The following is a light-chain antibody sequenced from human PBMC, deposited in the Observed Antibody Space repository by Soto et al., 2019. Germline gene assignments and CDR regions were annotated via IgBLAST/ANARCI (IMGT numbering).Light chain of an antibody. CDR3: SSYTSRSTVV. V-gene: IGLV2-14*01. CDR1: SSDVGGYNY. J-gene: IGLJ2*01. CDR2: EVS. Sequence: QYALTQPASVSGSPGQSITISCTGTSSDVGGYNYVSWYQQHPGKAPKLMIYEVSNLPSGVSNRFSGSKSGNTASLTISGLQAEDEADYYCSSYTSRSTVVFGGGTKLTVL.